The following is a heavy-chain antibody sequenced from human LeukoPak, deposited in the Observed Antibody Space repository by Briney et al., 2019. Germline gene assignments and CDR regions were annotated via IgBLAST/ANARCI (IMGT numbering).Heavy chain of an antibody. CDR3: ARDQDFWSGSDAFDI. CDR1: GFTFSSYG. CDR2: ISYDGSNK. V-gene: IGHV3-30*03. Sequence: GGSLRLSCAASGFTFSSYGMHWVRQAPGEGLEWVAVISYDGSNKYYADSVKGRFTISRDNAKNTLYLQMNSLRAEDTAVYYCARDQDFWSGSDAFDIWGQGTMVTVSS. D-gene: IGHD3-3*01. J-gene: IGHJ3*02.